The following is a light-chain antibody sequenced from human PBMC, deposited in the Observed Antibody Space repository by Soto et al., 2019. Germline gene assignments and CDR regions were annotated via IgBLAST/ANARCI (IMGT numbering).Light chain of an antibody. CDR1: QSVLYSSNNKNY. Sequence: DIVMTQSPDSLAVSLGERATINCKSSQSVLYSSNNKNYLAWYQQKPGQPPKLLIYWASTRESGVPDRFSGSGSGTYFTLTISSLQAEDVAVYYCQQYYRTPPTFGQGTKVEIK. CDR2: WAS. V-gene: IGKV4-1*01. J-gene: IGKJ1*01. CDR3: QQYYRTPPT.